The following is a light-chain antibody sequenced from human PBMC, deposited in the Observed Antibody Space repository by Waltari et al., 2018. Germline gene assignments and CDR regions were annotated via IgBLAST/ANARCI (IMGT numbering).Light chain of an antibody. CDR1: STGRRH. Sequence: SYVLTQPPSVSVAPGETATITCGGDSTGRRHYHWYQQRAGQAPRLVISYNTVRPSGIPERFSGSTSGTTSTLTISRVEAGDEADYYCQVWDRSRDHVFGAGTKVTVL. J-gene: IGLJ1*01. CDR3: QVWDRSRDHV. V-gene: IGLV3-21*04. CDR2: YNT.